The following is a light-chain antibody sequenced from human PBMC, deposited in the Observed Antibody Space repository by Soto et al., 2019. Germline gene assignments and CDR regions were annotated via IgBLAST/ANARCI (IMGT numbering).Light chain of an antibody. J-gene: IGLJ3*02. Sequence: QSVLTQPASVSGSPGQSITISCTGTSSDVGLYNHVSWYQQHPGNAPKLMIYEVSDRPSGVSNRFSGSKSGNTASLTISGLQAEDEAEYYCTSFTTSNTWVFGGETNLTVL. V-gene: IGLV2-14*01. CDR3: TSFTTSNTWV. CDR1: SSDVGLYNH. CDR2: EVS.